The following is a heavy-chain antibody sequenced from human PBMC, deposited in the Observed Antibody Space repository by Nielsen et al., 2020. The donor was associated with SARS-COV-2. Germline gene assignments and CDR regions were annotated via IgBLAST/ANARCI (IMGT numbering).Heavy chain of an antibody. Sequence: LKISCAASGFTFNIYAMAWVRRVPGRGLQWVTGVSASGGSTYYTDSVKGRFSISRDNSKNTLFLQMHSLRVEDTALYYCAKDGVVRGDALDLWGQGTMVTVSS. CDR2: VSASGGST. CDR1: GFTFNIYA. J-gene: IGHJ3*01. V-gene: IGHV3-23*01. CDR3: AKDGVVRGDALDL. D-gene: IGHD3-10*01.